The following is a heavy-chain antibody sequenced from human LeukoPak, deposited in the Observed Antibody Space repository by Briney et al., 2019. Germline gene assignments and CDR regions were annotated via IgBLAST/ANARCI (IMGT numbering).Heavy chain of an antibody. J-gene: IGHJ4*02. D-gene: IGHD6-19*01. Sequence: GGSLRLSCAASGFIFSSSGMHWVRQAPGKGLEWVAFTQDDESNKYYSDSVKGRFTISRDNSKNTLYLQMNSLRAEDTAVYYCAKGYSSGSQYFDYWGQGTLVTVSS. CDR3: AKGYSSGSQYFDY. V-gene: IGHV3-30*02. CDR1: GFIFSSSG. CDR2: TQDDESNK.